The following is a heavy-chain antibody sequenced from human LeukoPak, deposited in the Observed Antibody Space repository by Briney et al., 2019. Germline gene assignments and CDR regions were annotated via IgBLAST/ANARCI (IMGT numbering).Heavy chain of an antibody. V-gene: IGHV3-30-3*01. CDR1: GFTFSSYA. J-gene: IGHJ4*02. Sequence: GGSLRLSCAAPGFTFSSYAMHWVRQAPGKGLEWVAVISYDGSNKYYADSVKGRFTISRDNSKNTLYLRMNSLRAEDTAVYYCARVGVNSGSYDYWGQGTLVTVSS. CDR3: ARVGVNSGSYDY. D-gene: IGHD1-26*01. CDR2: ISYDGSNK.